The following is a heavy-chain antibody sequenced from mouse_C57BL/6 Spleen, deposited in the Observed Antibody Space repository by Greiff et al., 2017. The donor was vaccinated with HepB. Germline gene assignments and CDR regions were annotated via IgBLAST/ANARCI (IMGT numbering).Heavy chain of an antibody. CDR2: IDPNSGGT. CDR1: GYTFTSYW. Sequence: QVQLQQPGAELVKPGASVKLSCKASGYTFTSYWMHWVKQRPGRGLEWIGRIDPNSGGTKYNEKFKSKATLTVDKPSSTAYTQLSSLTSEDSAVYYCARAYGSSYWYFDVWGTGTTVTVSS. V-gene: IGHV1-72*01. CDR3: ARAYGSSYWYFDV. J-gene: IGHJ1*03. D-gene: IGHD1-1*01.